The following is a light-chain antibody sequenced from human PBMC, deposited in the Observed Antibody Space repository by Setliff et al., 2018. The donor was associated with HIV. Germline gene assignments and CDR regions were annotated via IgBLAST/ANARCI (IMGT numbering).Light chain of an antibody. J-gene: IGLJ3*02. V-gene: IGLV2-14*01. CDR1: SSDVGGYNY. CDR3: SSYTRSSTLV. CDR2: EVS. Sequence: QSVLTQPASVSGSPGQSITISCTGTSSDVGGYNYVSWYQHHPGKAPKLMIYEVSNRPSGVSNRFSGSKSGNTASLTISGLQAEDEADYYCSSYTRSSTLVFGGGTKVT.